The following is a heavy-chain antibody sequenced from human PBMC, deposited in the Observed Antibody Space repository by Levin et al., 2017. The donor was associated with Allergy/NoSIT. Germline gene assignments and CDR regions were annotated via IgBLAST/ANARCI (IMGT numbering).Heavy chain of an antibody. Sequence: GESLKISCAASGFTVSSNYMSWVRQAPGKGLEWVSVIYIGGGTYYADSVKGRFTISRDKSKNTLYLQMNSLRAEDTAVYYCARDSSGPGYWGQGTLVTVSS. CDR2: IYIGGGT. V-gene: IGHV3-53*01. CDR3: ARDSSGPGY. CDR1: GFTVSSNY. J-gene: IGHJ4*02. D-gene: IGHD3-22*01.